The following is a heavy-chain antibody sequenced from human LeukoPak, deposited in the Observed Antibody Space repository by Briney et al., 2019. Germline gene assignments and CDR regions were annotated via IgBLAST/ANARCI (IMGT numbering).Heavy chain of an antibody. Sequence: GSLRLSCAASGFSFGTHGMSWVRQGPGKGLEWVSALDGSGASIYYTDSVKGRLTISRDNSKNTLFLQMNSLRAEDTAVYYCAKDSPILTVWGQGTMVTVSS. V-gene: IGHV3-23*01. CDR2: LDGSGASI. CDR3: AKDSPILTV. D-gene: IGHD3-9*01. J-gene: IGHJ3*01. CDR1: GFSFGTHG.